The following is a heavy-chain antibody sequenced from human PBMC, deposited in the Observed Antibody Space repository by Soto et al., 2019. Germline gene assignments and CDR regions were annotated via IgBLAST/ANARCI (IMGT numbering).Heavy chain of an antibody. D-gene: IGHD6-13*01. CDR1: GYSISSGYY. CDR3: AAPRSDIAAAGFDY. Sequence: SETLSLTCTVSGYSISSGYYWGWIRQPPGKGLEWIGSIYHSGSTYYNPSLKSRVTISVDTSKNRFSLKLSSVTAADTAVYYCAAPRSDIAAAGFDYWGQGTLVTVSS. J-gene: IGHJ4*02. V-gene: IGHV4-38-2*02. CDR2: IYHSGST.